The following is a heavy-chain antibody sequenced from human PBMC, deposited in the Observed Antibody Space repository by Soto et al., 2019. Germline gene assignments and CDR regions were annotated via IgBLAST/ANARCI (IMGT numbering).Heavy chain of an antibody. Sequence: PGGSLRLSCAASGFTFSSYGMHWVRQAPGKGLEWVAVIWYDGSNKYYADSVKGRFTISRDNSKNTLYLQMNSLRAEDTAVYYCARTYYYDSSGYPPFDYWGQGTLVTVSS. CDR3: ARTYYYDSSGYPPFDY. V-gene: IGHV3-33*01. D-gene: IGHD3-22*01. J-gene: IGHJ4*02. CDR2: IWYDGSNK. CDR1: GFTFSSYG.